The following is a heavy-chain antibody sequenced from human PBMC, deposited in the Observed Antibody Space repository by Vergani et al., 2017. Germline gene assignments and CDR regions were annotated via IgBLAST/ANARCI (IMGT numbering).Heavy chain of an antibody. V-gene: IGHV3-30*18. Sequence: QVHLVESGGGVFKPGRSLTLSCVASGFSFRGHGMHWVRQAPGKGLEWVAMISYDGDRRDYGDFGKGRFTISRDSSKTVYRQMNSLRVEYTAMYFSAKDLSYITAWPHFHSRVQGTLVTVSS. J-gene: IGHJ4*02. CDR3: AKDLSYITAWPHFHS. D-gene: IGHD2/OR15-2a*01. CDR2: ISYDGDRR. CDR1: GFSFRGHG.